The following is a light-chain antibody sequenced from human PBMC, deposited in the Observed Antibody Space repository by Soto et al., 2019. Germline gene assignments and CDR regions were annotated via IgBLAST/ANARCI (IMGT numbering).Light chain of an antibody. Sequence: DIQMTQSPSTLSASVGDRVTITCRASQSISSWLAWYQQKPGKAPKLLIYKASSLEYGVPSRFSGSGSGTEFTLTISSLQPDDFATYYCQQYSNYAWTFVQGTKVEFK. V-gene: IGKV1-5*03. CDR1: QSISSW. CDR3: QQYSNYAWT. CDR2: KAS. J-gene: IGKJ1*01.